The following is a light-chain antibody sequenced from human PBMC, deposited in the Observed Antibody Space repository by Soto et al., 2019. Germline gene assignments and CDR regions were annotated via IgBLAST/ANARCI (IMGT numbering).Light chain of an antibody. CDR1: QSVSSSY. CDR3: QQYGSSRLT. Sequence: IVLTQSPATLSLSPLEIATLSFMASQSVSSSYLAWYQQKPGQAPRLLIYGASSRATGIPDRFSGSGSGTDFTLTISRLEPEDFAVYYCQQYGSSRLTFGGGTKVDIK. CDR2: GAS. V-gene: IGKV3-20*01. J-gene: IGKJ4*01.